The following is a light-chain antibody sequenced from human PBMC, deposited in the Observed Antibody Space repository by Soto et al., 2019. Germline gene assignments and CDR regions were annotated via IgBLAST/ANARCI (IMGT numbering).Light chain of an antibody. Sequence: DIQMTQSPSTLSASIGDRVTITCRASQSIRSWLAWYQQKPGRAPKLLIYDASSLESGVPSRFSGSGSGTEFTLTISSLQPDDFAIYYCQQYNIYWTFGQGTKVEIK. CDR2: DAS. CDR1: QSIRSW. V-gene: IGKV1-5*01. CDR3: QQYNIYWT. J-gene: IGKJ1*01.